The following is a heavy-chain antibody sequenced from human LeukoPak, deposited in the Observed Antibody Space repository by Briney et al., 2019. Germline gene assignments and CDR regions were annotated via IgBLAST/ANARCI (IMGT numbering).Heavy chain of an antibody. CDR1: GFTFSHYS. CDR2: INSNGDDT. V-gene: IGHV3-64*01. J-gene: IGHJ4*02. D-gene: IGHD2-15*01. Sequence: PGGSLRLSCAASGFTFSHYSFHWVRQAPGKGLEYVSAINSNGDDTYYVNSVRGRFTISRDKSKRKLYLQMNTLRAEDTAVYYCAGGSDSAFDSWGQGTLVTVSS. CDR3: AGGSDSAFDS.